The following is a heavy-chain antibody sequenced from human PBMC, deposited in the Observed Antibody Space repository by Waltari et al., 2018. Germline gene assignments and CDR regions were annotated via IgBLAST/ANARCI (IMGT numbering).Heavy chain of an antibody. CDR3: ARRPGYSGYDSLFDY. V-gene: IGHV1-2*06. CDR1: GYTFTGYY. D-gene: IGHD5-12*01. Sequence: QVQLVQSGAEVKKPGASVKVSCKASGYTFTGYYMHWVRQAPGQGLEWMGRINPNSGGTNYAQKFQGRVTMTRDTSISTAYMELSRLRSDDTAVYYCARRPGYSGYDSLFDYWGQGTLVTISS. J-gene: IGHJ4*02. CDR2: INPNSGGT.